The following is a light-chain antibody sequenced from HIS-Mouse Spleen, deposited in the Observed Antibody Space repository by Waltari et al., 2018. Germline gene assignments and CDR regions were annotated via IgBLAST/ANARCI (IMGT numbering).Light chain of an antibody. CDR2: DAS. J-gene: IGKJ3*01. V-gene: IGKV1-33*01. CDR3: QQYDNLLFT. Sequence: DIQMTQSPSSLSASLGDRVTLTCQASQDISNYLNWYQQKPGKAPKLLIYDASNLETGVPSRFSGSGSGTDFTFTISSLQPEDIATYYCQQYDNLLFTFGPGTKVDIK. CDR1: QDISNY.